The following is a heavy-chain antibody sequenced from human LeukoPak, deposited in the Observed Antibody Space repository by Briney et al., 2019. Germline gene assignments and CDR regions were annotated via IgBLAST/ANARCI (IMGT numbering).Heavy chain of an antibody. CDR1: GFTFSSYG. V-gene: IGHV3-30*02. CDR2: IRYDGSNK. D-gene: IGHD3-3*01. CDR3: AREEWGTRDYFDY. Sequence: GGSLRLSCAASGFTFSSYGMHWVRQAPGKGLEWVAFIRYDGSNKYYADSVKGRFTISRDNSKNTLYLQMNSLRAEDTAVYYCAREEWGTRDYFDYWGQGTLVTVSS. J-gene: IGHJ4*02.